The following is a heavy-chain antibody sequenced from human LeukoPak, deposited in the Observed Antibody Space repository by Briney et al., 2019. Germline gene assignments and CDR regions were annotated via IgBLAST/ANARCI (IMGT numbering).Heavy chain of an antibody. Sequence: PGGSLRLSCTASGFTFSINAMSWVRQAPGKGLEWVSGISGSGGSTYYADSVRGRFTISRDNSKNTLYLHVNSLRAEDTAIYYCARGYYYESSGYSIPFDHWGQGTLVTVSS. CDR3: ARGYYYESSGYSIPFDH. J-gene: IGHJ4*02. CDR1: GFTFSINA. V-gene: IGHV3-23*01. D-gene: IGHD3-22*01. CDR2: ISGSGGST.